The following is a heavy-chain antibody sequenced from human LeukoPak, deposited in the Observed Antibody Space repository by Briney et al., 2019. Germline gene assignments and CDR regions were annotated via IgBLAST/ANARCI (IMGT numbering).Heavy chain of an antibody. CDR1: GYSFTSYW. J-gene: IGHJ3*02. CDR2: IYPGDSDT. CDR3: ARPYSHSSSDAFDI. D-gene: IGHD6-6*01. Sequence: GESLKISCKGFGYSFTSYWIAWVRQLPGKGLEWMAIIYPGDSDTRYSPSFQGQVTVSADKSISTAYLQWSSLKASDTAMYYCARPYSHSSSDAFDIWGQGTMVTVSS. V-gene: IGHV5-51*01.